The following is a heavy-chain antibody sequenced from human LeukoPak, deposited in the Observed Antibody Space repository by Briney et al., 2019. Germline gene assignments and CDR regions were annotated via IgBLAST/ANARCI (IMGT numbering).Heavy chain of an antibody. CDR1: GGSFSGYY. V-gene: IGHV4-34*01. D-gene: IGHD6-19*01. CDR2: INPRGST. Sequence: SEPLSLSCAVYGGSFSGYYWSWIRQPPGKGVKWIGEINPRGSTNYNPSLKSRVTMSVDTSKNQFSLKLTSVTAADTAVYYCARGGGGWYIDSWGQGALVTVSS. J-gene: IGHJ4*02. CDR3: ARGGGGWYIDS.